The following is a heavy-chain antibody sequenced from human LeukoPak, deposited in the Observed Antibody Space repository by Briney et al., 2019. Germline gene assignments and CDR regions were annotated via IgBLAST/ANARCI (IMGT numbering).Heavy chain of an antibody. CDR3: ARGQTTYCGGDCYSYYFDY. CDR2: IYYSGST. J-gene: IGHJ4*02. D-gene: IGHD2-21*02. Sequence: SHTLSLTCTVSGGSISSGDYYWSWIRQPPGKGLEWIGYIYYSGSTYYNPSLKSRVTISVDTSKNQFSLKLSSVTAADTAVYYCARGQTTYCGGDCYSYYFDYWGQGTLVTVSS. CDR1: GGSISSGDYY. V-gene: IGHV4-30-4*01.